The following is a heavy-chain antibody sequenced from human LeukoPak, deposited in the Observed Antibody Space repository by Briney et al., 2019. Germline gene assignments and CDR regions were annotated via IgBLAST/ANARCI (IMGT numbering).Heavy chain of an antibody. J-gene: IGHJ4*02. Sequence: RPGGSLRLSCAASGFTFDDYGMSWVRQAPGKGLEWVSGINWNGGSTGYADSVKGRFTISRDNAKNSLYLQMNSLRAEDTAVYYCAKASGTYYDFWSGYCLDYWGQGTLVTVSS. V-gene: IGHV3-20*04. CDR1: GFTFDDYG. CDR3: AKASGTYYDFWSGYCLDY. CDR2: INWNGGST. D-gene: IGHD3-3*01.